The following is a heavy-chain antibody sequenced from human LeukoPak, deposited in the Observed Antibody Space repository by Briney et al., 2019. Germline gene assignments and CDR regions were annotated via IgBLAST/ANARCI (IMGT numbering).Heavy chain of an antibody. CDR3: ARTNLDCKNGVCYDY. CDR2: ISPYNGNT. J-gene: IGHJ4*02. D-gene: IGHD2-8*01. V-gene: IGHV1-18*01. Sequence: ASVKVSCKASGYTFSSIGISWVRQAPGQGLEWMGWISPYNGNTYYAQKVQGRVTVTTDTSTSTAYMELRSLKSDDTAVYYCARTNLDCKNGVCYDYWGQGTLVTVSS. CDR1: GYTFSSIG.